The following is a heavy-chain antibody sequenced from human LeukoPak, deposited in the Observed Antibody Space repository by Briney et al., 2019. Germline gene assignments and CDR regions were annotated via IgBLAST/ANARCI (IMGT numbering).Heavy chain of an antibody. D-gene: IGHD6-19*01. Sequence: SQTLSLSCAISGVSVSSNSAVWNSIRQSLSRGLEWLGRTYYRSKWNNDYAVSVRSRVTINPDTSKNQFALQMHSVTPEDTAMYYCARSLAGRFDYWGQGTLVTVSS. CDR3: ARSLAGRFDY. CDR2: TYYRSKWNN. V-gene: IGHV6-1*01. J-gene: IGHJ4*02. CDR1: GVSVSSNSAV.